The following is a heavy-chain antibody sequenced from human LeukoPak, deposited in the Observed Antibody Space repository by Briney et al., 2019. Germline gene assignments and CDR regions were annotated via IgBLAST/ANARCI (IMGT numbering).Heavy chain of an antibody. Sequence: ASVKVSCKASGYTFTGYYMHWVRQAPGQGLEWMGWINPNSGGTNYAQKFQGRVTMTRDTSISTAYMELSRLRSDDTAVYYCARDRRWNSQAFDIWGQGTMVTVPS. D-gene: IGHD1-7*01. V-gene: IGHV1-2*02. CDR2: INPNSGGT. J-gene: IGHJ3*02. CDR3: ARDRRWNSQAFDI. CDR1: GYTFTGYY.